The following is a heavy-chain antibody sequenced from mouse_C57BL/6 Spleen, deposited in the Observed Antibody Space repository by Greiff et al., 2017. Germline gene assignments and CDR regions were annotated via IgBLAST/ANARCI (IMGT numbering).Heavy chain of an antibody. V-gene: IGHV1-42*01. CDR3: ARSESGRMALFDY. CDR2: INPSTGGT. CDR1: GYSFTGYY. Sequence: VQLQQSGPELVKPGASVKISCKASGYSFTGYYMNWVKQSPEKSLEWIGEINPSTGGTTYNQKFKAKATLTVDKSSSTAYMQLKSLTSEDSAVYYCARSESGRMALFDYWGQGTTLTVSS. D-gene: IGHD2-3*01. J-gene: IGHJ2*01.